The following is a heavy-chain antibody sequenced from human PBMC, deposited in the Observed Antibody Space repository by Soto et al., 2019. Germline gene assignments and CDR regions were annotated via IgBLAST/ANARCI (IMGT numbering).Heavy chain of an antibody. CDR2: IREDGSGI. CDR1: GVMFNNNW. V-gene: IGHV3-7*01. Sequence: GSLRLSCAASGVMFNNNWMSWVRQAPGKGLEWVAHIREDGSGISYVDSVRGRFTISRDNTLNSLYLQMDTLRPGDTAVYYCARGHFGLDVWGQGTKVTVSS. J-gene: IGHJ6*02. CDR3: ARGHFGLDV.